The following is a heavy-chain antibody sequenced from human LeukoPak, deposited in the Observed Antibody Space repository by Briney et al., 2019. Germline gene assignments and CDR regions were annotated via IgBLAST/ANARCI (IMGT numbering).Heavy chain of an antibody. V-gene: IGHV1-18*01. CDR3: ARDEVRLLWFGETYTYGMDV. Sequence: ASVKVSCKASGYRFSSFGINWMRQAPGQGLEWMGWISAYNGNTNYAQKLQGRVTMTTDTSTSTAYMELRSLRSDDTAVYYCARDEVRLLWFGETYTYGMDVWGQGTTVTVSS. D-gene: IGHD3-10*01. CDR1: GYRFSSFG. CDR2: ISAYNGNT. J-gene: IGHJ6*02.